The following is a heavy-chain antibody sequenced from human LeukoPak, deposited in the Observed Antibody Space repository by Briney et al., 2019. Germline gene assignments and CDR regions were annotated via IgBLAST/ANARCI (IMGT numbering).Heavy chain of an antibody. J-gene: IGHJ6*04. V-gene: IGHV3-33*01. D-gene: IGHD3-10*01. Sequence: PGRSLRLSCAASGFTFSSYGMHWVRQAPGKGLEWVAVIWYDGSNKYYADSVKGRFTISRDNSKNTLYLQMNSLRAEDTAVYYCAREARFGAYWGRDVWGKGTTVTVSS. CDR3: AREARFGAYWGRDV. CDR2: IWYDGSNK. CDR1: GFTFSSYG.